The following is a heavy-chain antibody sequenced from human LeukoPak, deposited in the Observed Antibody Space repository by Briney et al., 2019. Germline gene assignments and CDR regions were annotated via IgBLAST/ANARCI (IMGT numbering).Heavy chain of an antibody. V-gene: IGHV3-33*01. J-gene: IGHJ6*02. CDR2: IWYDGSNK. D-gene: IGHD1-14*01. CDR3: ARDLGEPPPHRVYYYYYYGMDV. Sequence: GGSLRLSCAASGFTFSSYGMHWVRQAPGKGQEWVAVIWYDGSNKYYADSVKGRFTISRDNSKNTLYLQMNSLRAEDTAVYYCARDLGEPPPHRVYYYYYYGMDVWGQGTTVTVSS. CDR1: GFTFSSYG.